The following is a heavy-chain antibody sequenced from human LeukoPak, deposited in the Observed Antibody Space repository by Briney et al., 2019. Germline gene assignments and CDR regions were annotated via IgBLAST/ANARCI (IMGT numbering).Heavy chain of an antibody. J-gene: IGHJ5*01. CDR3: ATRTTTSGLQAYNWFDP. CDR1: GGSISSYY. D-gene: IGHD4-11*01. Sequence: SETLSLTCTVSGGSISSYYWSWIRQPPGKGLEWIGYIYYSGSTNYNPSLKSRVTISVDTSKNQFSLKLSSVTAADTAVYYCATRTTTSGLQAYNWFDPWGQGTLVTVSS. CDR2: IYYSGST. V-gene: IGHV4-59*12.